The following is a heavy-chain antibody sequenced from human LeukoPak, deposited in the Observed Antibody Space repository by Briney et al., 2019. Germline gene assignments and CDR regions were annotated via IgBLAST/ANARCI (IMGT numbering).Heavy chain of an antibody. Sequence: ASVKVSCKASGGTFSSYAISWVRQAPGQGLEWMGGIIPIFGTANYAQKFQGRVTITTDESTSTAYMELSSLRSEDTAVYYCARGGVHMGYSNYADYYYYYMDVWGKGTTVTVSS. CDR1: GGTFSSYA. J-gene: IGHJ6*03. V-gene: IGHV1-69*05. D-gene: IGHD4-11*01. CDR2: IIPIFGTA. CDR3: ARGGVHMGYSNYADYYYYYMDV.